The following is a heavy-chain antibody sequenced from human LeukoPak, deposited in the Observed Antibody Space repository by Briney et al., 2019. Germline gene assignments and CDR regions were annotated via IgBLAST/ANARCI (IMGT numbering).Heavy chain of an antibody. J-gene: IGHJ3*01. Sequence: QPGGSLRLSCVASGFTFSSYWMHWVRQDPRKGLVWVSRISGDGRNINYADSVRGRFTISRDNAKNSLYLQMNSLRAEDTAVYYCASPSVRTAHAFDFWXXXXXVTXSS. D-gene: IGHD6-19*01. V-gene: IGHV3-74*01. CDR2: ISGDGRNI. CDR1: GFTFSSYW. CDR3: ASPSVRTAHAFDF.